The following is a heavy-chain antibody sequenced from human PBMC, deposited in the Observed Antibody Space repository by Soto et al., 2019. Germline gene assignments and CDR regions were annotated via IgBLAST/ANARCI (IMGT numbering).Heavy chain of an antibody. V-gene: IGHV1-18*01. CDR2: ISAYNGNT. CDR3: AKFDSSSWYGGNWFDP. CDR1: GYTFTSYG. D-gene: IGHD6-13*01. J-gene: IGHJ5*02. Sequence: ASVKVSCKASGYTFTSYGISWVRQAPGQGLEWMGWISAYNGNTNYAQKLQGRVTMTTDTSTSTAYMELRSLRSDGTAVYYCAKFDSSSWYGGNWFDPWGQGTLVTVSS.